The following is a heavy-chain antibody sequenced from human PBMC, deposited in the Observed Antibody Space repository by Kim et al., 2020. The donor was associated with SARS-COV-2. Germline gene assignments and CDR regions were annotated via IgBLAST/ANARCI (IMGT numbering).Heavy chain of an antibody. D-gene: IGHD7-27*01. Sequence: SETLSLTCGVYGGSFSGYFWSWIRQPPGKGLEWIAEINHSGRTNYNPSLKSRVTVSVDTSKKQFSLNLSSVTAADTAVYYCANRDVWGSRVFDVWGQGTVVTVSS. J-gene: IGHJ3*01. CDR2: INHSGRT. CDR3: ANRDVWGSRVFDV. CDR1: GGSFSGYF. V-gene: IGHV4-34*01.